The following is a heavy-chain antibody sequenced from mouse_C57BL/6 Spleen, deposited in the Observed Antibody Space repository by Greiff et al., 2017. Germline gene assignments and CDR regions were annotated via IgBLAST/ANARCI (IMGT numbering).Heavy chain of an antibody. CDR1: GFTFSSYA. CDR2: ISDGGSYT. CDR3: AREGTDYAMDY. Sequence: DVKLVESGGGLVKPGGSLKLSCAASGFTFSSYAMSWVRQTPEKRLAWVATISDGGSYTYYPDNVKGRFTISRNNAKNNLYLQMSHLKSEDTAMYYCAREGTDYAMDYWGQGTSVTVSS. J-gene: IGHJ4*01. V-gene: IGHV5-4*01. D-gene: IGHD3-3*01.